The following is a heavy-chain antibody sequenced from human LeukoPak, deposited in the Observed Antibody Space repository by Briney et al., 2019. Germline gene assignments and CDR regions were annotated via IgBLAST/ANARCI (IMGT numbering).Heavy chain of an antibody. CDR3: AKDSGGTYFYYYYYMDV. CDR1: GFTFNRYS. D-gene: IGHD1-26*01. Sequence: GGSLRLSCAASGFTFNRYSMSWVRQPPGKGLEWVSAISGSGTTIYYADSVKGRFTISRDNSKNTLYPQINSLRAEDTAVYYCAKDSGGTYFYYYYYMDVWGKGTTVTVSS. V-gene: IGHV3-23*01. J-gene: IGHJ6*03. CDR2: ISGSGTTI.